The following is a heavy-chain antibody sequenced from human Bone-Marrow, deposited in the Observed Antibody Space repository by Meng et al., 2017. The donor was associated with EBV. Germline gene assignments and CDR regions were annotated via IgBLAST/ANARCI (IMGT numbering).Heavy chain of an antibody. Sequence: QIQLVQAGGAVQEPGASVRVSCKTSGYTFASFTLNWVRQVPGQGFEWVGWIHGYSANTHYAQKFHGRVNMSTDTSTDTSYMELKNLRPDDTAIYYCVRFSNYVLDHWGQGTLVTVSS. CDR2: IHGYSANT. D-gene: IGHD3-10*01. J-gene: IGHJ4*02. CDR1: GYTFASFT. V-gene: IGHV1-18*01. CDR3: VRFSNYVLDH.